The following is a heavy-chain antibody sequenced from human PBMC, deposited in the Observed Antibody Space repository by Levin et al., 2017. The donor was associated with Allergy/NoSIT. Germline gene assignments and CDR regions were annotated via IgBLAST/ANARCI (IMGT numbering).Heavy chain of an antibody. V-gene: IGHV4-34*01. CDR1: GASFSGSY. CDR3: ARVAGLRASRQTSRYYYYYMDV. CDR2: ISPSGST. J-gene: IGHJ6*03. D-gene: IGHD3-16*02. Sequence: PSETLSLTCGVLGASFSGSYLAWIRHSPGTGLEWIGEISPSGSTNYNPSLESRVTMLVDMSKNQFSLKLNSVTPADTAVYFCARVAGLRASRQTSRYYYYYMDVWGKGTAVTVSS.